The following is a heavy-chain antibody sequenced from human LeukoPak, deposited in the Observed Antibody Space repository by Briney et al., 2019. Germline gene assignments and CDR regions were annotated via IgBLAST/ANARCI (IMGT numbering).Heavy chain of an antibody. J-gene: IGHJ4*02. D-gene: IGHD2-2*01. CDR3: AKDSNESLDY. Sequence: GRSLRLSCVASGFTFSSYGMHWVRQAPGKGLECVAVIWYDGSNKNCADSVKGRFTTSRDNSKNTLYLQMNSLRAEDTAVYYCAKDSNESLDYWGQGTLVTVSS. CDR2: IWYDGSNK. V-gene: IGHV3-33*06. CDR1: GFTFSSYG.